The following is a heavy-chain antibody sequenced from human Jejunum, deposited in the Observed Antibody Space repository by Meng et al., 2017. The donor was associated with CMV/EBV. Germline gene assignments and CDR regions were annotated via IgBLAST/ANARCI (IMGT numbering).Heavy chain of an antibody. J-gene: IGHJ4*02. V-gene: IGHV2-5*02. CDR1: GFPLSTSVVG. CDR2: IYGDDDK. D-gene: IGHD2-15*01. CDR3: AHSYASAGTCYSFYF. Sequence: SGFPLSTSVVGVGWIRQAPGKALEWLALIYGDDDKRYSPSLQTRLTIAKDTSKNQVVLTMTNMDPVDTATYFCAHSYASAGTCYSFYFWGQGTLVTVSS.